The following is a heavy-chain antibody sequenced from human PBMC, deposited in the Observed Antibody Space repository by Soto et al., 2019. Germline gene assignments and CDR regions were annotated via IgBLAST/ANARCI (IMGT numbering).Heavy chain of an antibody. CDR2: IWYDGNNK. V-gene: IGHV3-33*01. CDR1: GFTFSTYG. J-gene: IGHJ4*02. Sequence: QVQLVESGGGVVQPGRSLRLSCAASGFTFSTYGMHWVRQAPGKGLEWVAVIWYDGNNKYYADSVKGRITISRDNSKNTLYQQLNSMRAEETAVYYCARDDGRFIAVAGKFVYWGQGTLVTVSS. CDR3: ARDDGRFIAVAGKFVY. D-gene: IGHD6-19*01.